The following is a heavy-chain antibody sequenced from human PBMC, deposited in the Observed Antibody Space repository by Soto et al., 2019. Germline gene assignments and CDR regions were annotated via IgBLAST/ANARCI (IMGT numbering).Heavy chain of an antibody. J-gene: IGHJ3*02. CDR3: ASPRDSSGHYDAFDI. V-gene: IGHV5-51*01. D-gene: IGHD3-22*01. CDR2: IYPGDSDT. CDR1: GYSFTSYW. Sequence: ESLNISCKGSGYSFTSYWIGWVRQMPGKGLEWMGIIYPGDSDTRYSPSFQGQVTISADKSISTAYLQWSSLKASDTAMYYCASPRDSSGHYDAFDIWGQGTMVTVSS.